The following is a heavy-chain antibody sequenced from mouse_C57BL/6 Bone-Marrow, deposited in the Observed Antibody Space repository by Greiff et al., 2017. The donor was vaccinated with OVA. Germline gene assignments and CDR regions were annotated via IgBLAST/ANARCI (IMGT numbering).Heavy chain of an antibody. CDR1: GFSLTSYG. D-gene: IGHD2-4*01. CDR2: IWSGGST. Sequence: VMLVESGPGLVQPSQSLSITCTVSGFSLTSYGVHWVRQSPGKGLEWLGVIWSGGSTDYNEAFLSRLSISKNNAKSQVFFKMNSLQADDTAIYYCASVGYDYDSCFAYWGQGTLVTVSA. CDR3: ASVGYDYDSCFAY. J-gene: IGHJ3*01. V-gene: IGHV2-2*01.